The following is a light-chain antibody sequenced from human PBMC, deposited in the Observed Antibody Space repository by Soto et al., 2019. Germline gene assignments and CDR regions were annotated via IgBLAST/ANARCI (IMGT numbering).Light chain of an antibody. Sequence: LQMTQSPSPLSASVGARVTITCRASQNIHSWLAWYQQKPGKVTKLMIYDASSVKSGVPSRFSGSRSGTDFTLTISSLQPEDVATYYCQKYNSAPWTFGQGTKVDI. CDR2: DAS. CDR1: QNIHSW. J-gene: IGKJ1*01. CDR3: QKYNSAPWT. V-gene: IGKV1-5*01.